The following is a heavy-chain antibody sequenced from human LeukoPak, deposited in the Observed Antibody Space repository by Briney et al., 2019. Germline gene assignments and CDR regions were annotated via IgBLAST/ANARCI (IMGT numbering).Heavy chain of an antibody. D-gene: IGHD3-10*01. J-gene: IGHJ6*03. CDR2: IYSGGST. Sequence: PGGSLRLSCAASGFTVSSNYMSWVRQAPGKGLEWVSVIYSGGSTYYADSVKGRFTISRDNSKNTLYLQMNSLRAEDTAVYYCARDGAGIWFGESMDVWGKGTTVTVSS. CDR3: ARDGAGIWFGESMDV. V-gene: IGHV3-66*02. CDR1: GFTVSSNY.